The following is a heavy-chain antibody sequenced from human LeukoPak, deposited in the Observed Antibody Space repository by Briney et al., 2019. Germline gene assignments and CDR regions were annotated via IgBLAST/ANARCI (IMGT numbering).Heavy chain of an antibody. CDR2: INPNSGGT. J-gene: IGHJ1*01. CDR3: ARSSTQGIWYGGDAY. CDR1: GYTFTGYY. Sequence: ASVEVSCKASGYTFTGYYMHWVRQAPGQGLEWMGCINPNSGGTNYAQKFQGWVTMTRDTSISTAYMELSRLRSDDTAVYYCARSSTQGIWYGGDAYWGQGTLVTVSS. V-gene: IGHV1-2*04. D-gene: IGHD1-26*01.